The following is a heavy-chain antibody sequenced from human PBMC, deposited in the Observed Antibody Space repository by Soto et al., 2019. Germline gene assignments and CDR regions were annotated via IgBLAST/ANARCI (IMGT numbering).Heavy chain of an antibody. CDR3: ASPVECSTTSCIR. CDR2: ISAYNGNT. D-gene: IGHD2-2*01. Sequence: ASVKVSCKASGYTFTSYGISWVRQAPGQGLEWMGWISAYNGNTNYAQKLQGRVTVTTDTSTSTAYMDLRSLRSDDTAVYYCASPVECSTTSCIRWGQGTLVTVSS. J-gene: IGHJ4*02. CDR1: GYTFTSYG. V-gene: IGHV1-18*01.